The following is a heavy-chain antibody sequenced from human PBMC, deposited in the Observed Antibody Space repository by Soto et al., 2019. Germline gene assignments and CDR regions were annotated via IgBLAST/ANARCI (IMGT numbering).Heavy chain of an antibody. D-gene: IGHD3-10*01. CDR3: ATTRGLAVGGSFDY. J-gene: IGHJ4*02. CDR1: GGSITRRSSY. CDR2: FYDGNT. V-gene: IGHV4-39*01. Sequence: SETLSLTCIVSGGSITRRSSYWAWIRQPPGKGLEWVGTFYDGNTYHNPSLRSRITIAVDTSRNQFSLKLNSVAAADTAFYYCATTRGLAVGGSFDYWGQGMLVTVSS.